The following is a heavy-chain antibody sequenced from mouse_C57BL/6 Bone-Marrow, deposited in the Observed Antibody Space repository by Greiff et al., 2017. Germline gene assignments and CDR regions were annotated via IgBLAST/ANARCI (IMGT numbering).Heavy chain of an antibody. J-gene: IGHJ3*01. CDR2: IDPSDSYT. D-gene: IGHD3-2*02. CDR1: GYTFTSYW. V-gene: IGHV1-50*01. CDR3: ARGTAQAKAWFAY. Sequence: QVQLQQPGAELVKPGASVKLSCKASGYTFTSYWMQWVKQRPGQGLEWIGEIDPSDSYTNYNQKFKGKATLTVDTSSSTAYMQLSSLTSEDSAVYYCARGTAQAKAWFAYWGQGTLVTVSA.